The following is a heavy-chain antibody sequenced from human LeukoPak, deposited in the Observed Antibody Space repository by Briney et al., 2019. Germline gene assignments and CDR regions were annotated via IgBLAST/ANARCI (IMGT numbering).Heavy chain of an antibody. Sequence: PGGSLRLSCAASGFILSNYNVMWVRQAPGKGLEWLSHISSSGTDIYYADSVKGRFTISRDNAKNTLYLQMNSLRAEDTAVYYCARGSGAVWWPHDAFDIWGQGTMVTVSS. CDR2: ISSSGTDI. CDR3: ARGSGAVWWPHDAFDI. V-gene: IGHV3-21*05. D-gene: IGHD1-26*01. CDR1: GFILSNYN. J-gene: IGHJ3*02.